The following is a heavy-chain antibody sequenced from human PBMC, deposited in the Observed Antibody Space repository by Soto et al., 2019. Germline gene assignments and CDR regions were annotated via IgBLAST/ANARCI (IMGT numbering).Heavy chain of an antibody. CDR1: GGSISSYY. J-gene: IGHJ5*02. V-gene: IGHV4-59*08. D-gene: IGHD4-17*01. Sequence: SETLSLTCTVSGGSISSYYWSWIRQPPGKGLEWIGYIYYSGSTYYNPSLKSRVTISVDTSKNQFSLKLSSVTAADTAVYYCARRYYGDYDTSWFDPWGQGTLVTVSS. CDR2: IYYSGST. CDR3: ARRYYGDYDTSWFDP.